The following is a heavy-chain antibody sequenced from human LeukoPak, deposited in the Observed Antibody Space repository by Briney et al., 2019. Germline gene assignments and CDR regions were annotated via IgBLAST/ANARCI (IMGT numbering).Heavy chain of an antibody. CDR3: ARDPPSFQH. CDR1: GFTFRNYV. CDR2: TSSDLNVK. Sequence: GGSLRLSCAASGFTFRNYVIHWVRQAPGKGLEWVAVTSSDLNVKLYADSVKGRFTISRDNSRSTLYLQMNSLRPEDTAIYYCARDPPSFQHWGQGTLVTVSS. J-gene: IGHJ1*01. V-gene: IGHV3-30-3*01.